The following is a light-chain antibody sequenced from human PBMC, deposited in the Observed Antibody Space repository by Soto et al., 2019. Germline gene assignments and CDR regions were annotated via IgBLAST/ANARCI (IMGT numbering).Light chain of an antibody. CDR3: QQYKNWPPIT. CDR1: QSVSGN. V-gene: IGKV3-15*01. Sequence: IVLTQSPGTLSLSPGEISTLSCSASQSVSGNLAWYQQKPGQAPRLLIYAASTRATGIPARFSGSGSGTEFTLTISSLQSEDFAVYYCQQYKNWPPITFGQGTRLEIK. J-gene: IGKJ5*01. CDR2: AAS.